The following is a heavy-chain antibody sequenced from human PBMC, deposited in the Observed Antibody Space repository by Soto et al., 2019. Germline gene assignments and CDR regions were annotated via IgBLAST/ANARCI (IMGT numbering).Heavy chain of an antibody. Sequence: SETLSLTCAVYGGSCSGYYWSWIRQPPGKGLEWIGEINHSGSTNYNPSLKSRVTISVDTSKNQFSLKLSSVTAADTAVYYCARGYCSGGSCYANFDYWGQGTLVTVSS. CDR2: INHSGST. V-gene: IGHV4-34*01. CDR1: GGSCSGYY. CDR3: ARGYCSGGSCYANFDY. D-gene: IGHD2-15*01. J-gene: IGHJ4*02.